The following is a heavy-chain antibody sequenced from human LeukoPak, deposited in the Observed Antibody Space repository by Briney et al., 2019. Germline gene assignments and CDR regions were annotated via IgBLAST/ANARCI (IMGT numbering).Heavy chain of an antibody. D-gene: IGHD6-6*01. CDR1: GGSITSGNYY. CDR2: IFYTGST. Sequence: PSETLSLTCTVSGGSITSGNYYWSWIRQPPGKGLEWIGYIFYTGSTNYSPSLKSRVSISVDTFKNQFSLKLSSVTAADTAVYYCARKYPDHWFDPWGQGTLVTVSS. J-gene: IGHJ5*02. V-gene: IGHV4-30-4*01. CDR3: ARKYPDHWFDP.